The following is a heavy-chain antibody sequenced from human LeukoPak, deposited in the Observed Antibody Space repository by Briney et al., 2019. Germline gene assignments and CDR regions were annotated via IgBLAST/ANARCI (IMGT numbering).Heavy chain of an antibody. CDR2: INHSGST. J-gene: IGHJ6*02. V-gene: IGHV4-34*01. CDR1: GGSFSGYY. D-gene: IGHD1-1*01. CDR3: ARFFPRPVYYYGMDV. Sequence: SETLSLTCAVYGGSFSGYYWSWIRQPPGKGLEWIGEINHSGSTNYNPSLKSRVTISVDTSKNQFSLKLSSVTAADTAVYYCARFFPRPVYYYGMDVWGQGTTVTVSS.